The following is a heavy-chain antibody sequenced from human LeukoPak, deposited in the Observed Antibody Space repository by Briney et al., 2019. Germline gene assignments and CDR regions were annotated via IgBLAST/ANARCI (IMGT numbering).Heavy chain of an antibody. Sequence: SETLSLTCAVYGGSFSGYYWSWIRQPPGKGLEWIGEINHSGSTNYNPSLKSRVTISVDTSKNQFSLKLSSVTAADTAVYYCARQGSRFGDAFDIWGQGTMVTVSS. D-gene: IGHD3-10*01. CDR1: GGSFSGYY. CDR3: ARQGSRFGDAFDI. V-gene: IGHV4-34*01. J-gene: IGHJ3*02. CDR2: INHSGST.